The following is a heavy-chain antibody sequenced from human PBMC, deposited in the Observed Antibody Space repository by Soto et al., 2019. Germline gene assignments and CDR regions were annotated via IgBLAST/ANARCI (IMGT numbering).Heavy chain of an antibody. V-gene: IGHV4-34*01. J-gene: IGHJ4*02. CDR2: INHSGNT. CDR3: ARHHVRGRTIAGAAEF. D-gene: IGHD6-13*01. CDR1: GGSFSGYY. Sequence: SEPLSLTCAVYGGSFSGYYWSWIRQPPGKGLEWIGEINHSGNTNYNPSLKSRVTISVDTSKNQLFLNLSSVTAADTAMYYCARHHVRGRTIAGAAEFWGQGTLVTVSS.